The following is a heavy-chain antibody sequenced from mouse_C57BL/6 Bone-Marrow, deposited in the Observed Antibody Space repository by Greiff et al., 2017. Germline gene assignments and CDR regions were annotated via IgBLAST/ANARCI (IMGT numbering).Heavy chain of an antibody. CDR3: AKDSSGYVWFAY. V-gene: IGHV1-81*01. CDR1: GYTFTSYG. D-gene: IGHD3-2*02. CDR2: IYPRSGNT. Sequence: VQRVESGAELARPGASVKLSCKASGYTFTSYGISWVKQRTGQGLEWIGEIYPRSGNTYYNEKFKGKATLTADKSSSTANMELRSLTSEDSAVYFCAKDSSGYVWFAYWGQGTLVTVSA. J-gene: IGHJ3*01.